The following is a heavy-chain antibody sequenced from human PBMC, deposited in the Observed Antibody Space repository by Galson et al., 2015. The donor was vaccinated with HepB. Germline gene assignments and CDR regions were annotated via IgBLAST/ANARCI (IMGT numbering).Heavy chain of an antibody. CDR2: IDPSDSYT. CDR1: GYRYTSYW. Sequence: SGAEVKKPGESLRISCKGYGYRYTSYWISWVRQMPGKGLEWMGRIDPSDSYTNYSPSFQGHVTISADKSISTAYLQWSSLKASDTAMYYCARLRSKVLDAFDIWGQGTMVTVSS. J-gene: IGHJ3*02. CDR3: ARLRSKVLDAFDI. V-gene: IGHV5-10-1*01. D-gene: IGHD6-13*01.